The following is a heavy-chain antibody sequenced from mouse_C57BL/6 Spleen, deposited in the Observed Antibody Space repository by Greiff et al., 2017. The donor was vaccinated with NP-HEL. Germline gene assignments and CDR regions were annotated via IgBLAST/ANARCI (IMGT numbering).Heavy chain of an antibody. D-gene: IGHD2-13*01. V-gene: IGHV5-17*01. Sequence: VQLKQSGGGLVKPGGSLKLSCAASGFTFSDYGMHWVRQAPEKGLEWVAYISSGSSTIYYAATVKGRFTISRDNAKNTLFLQMTRLRSEDTAMYYCARGGLDWYFDDWGKGTTVTVSS. CDR3: ARGGLDWYFDD. J-gene: IGHJ1*03. CDR2: ISSGSSTI. CDR1: GFTFSDYG.